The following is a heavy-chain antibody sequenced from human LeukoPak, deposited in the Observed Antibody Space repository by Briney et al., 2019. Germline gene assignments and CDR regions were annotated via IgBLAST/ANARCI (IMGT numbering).Heavy chain of an antibody. Sequence: SETLSLTCAVYGGSFSGYYWSWIRQPPGKGLEWIGEINHSGSTNYNPSLKSRVTISVDTSKNQFSLKLSSVTAADTAVYYCARGQRLVYYYYMDVWGKGTTVTASS. CDR3: ARGQRLVYYYYMDV. CDR1: GGSFSGYY. D-gene: IGHD6-19*01. V-gene: IGHV4-34*01. J-gene: IGHJ6*03. CDR2: INHSGST.